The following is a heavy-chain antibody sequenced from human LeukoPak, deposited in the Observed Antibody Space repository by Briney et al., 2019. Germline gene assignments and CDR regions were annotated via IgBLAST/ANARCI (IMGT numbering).Heavy chain of an antibody. CDR3: ARRDYFDSSGSATTFDL. CDR2: IYPGDSDT. J-gene: IGHJ3*01. D-gene: IGHD3-22*01. V-gene: IGHV5-51*01. Sequence: GESLKISCKGSGYSFTSYWIGWVRQMPGKGLEWMWIIYPGDSDTRYSPSFQGQVTISADKSISTASLQWSSLQASDTAMYYCARRDYFDSSGSATTFDLWGQGTMVTVSS. CDR1: GYSFTSYW.